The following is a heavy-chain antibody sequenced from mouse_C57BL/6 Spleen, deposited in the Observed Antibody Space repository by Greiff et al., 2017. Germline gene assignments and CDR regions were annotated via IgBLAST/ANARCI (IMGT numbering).Heavy chain of an antibody. V-gene: IGHV1-19*01. CDR2: INPYNGGT. J-gene: IGHJ2*01. Sequence: EVKLQQSGPVLVKPGASVKMSCKASGYTFTDYYMNWVKQSHGKSLEWIGVINPYNGGTSYNQKFKGKATLTVGKSSSTAYMELNSLTSEDSAVYYCASYYGNFDYWGQGTTLTVSS. CDR1: GYTFTDYY. D-gene: IGHD2-1*01. CDR3: ASYYGNFDY.